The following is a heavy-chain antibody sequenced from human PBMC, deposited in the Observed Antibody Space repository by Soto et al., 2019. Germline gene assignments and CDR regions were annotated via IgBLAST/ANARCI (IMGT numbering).Heavy chain of an antibody. Sequence: QSQTLSLTCAISGDSVSSNSAAWNWIRQSPSRGLEWLGRTYYRSKWYNDYAVSVKSRITINPDTSKNQFSLQLNSVTPEDTAVYYCARDRYSSSWYGETFDPWGQGTLVTVSS. CDR1: GDSVSSNSAA. CDR3: ARDRYSSSWYGETFDP. CDR2: TYYRSKWYN. D-gene: IGHD6-13*01. V-gene: IGHV6-1*01. J-gene: IGHJ5*02.